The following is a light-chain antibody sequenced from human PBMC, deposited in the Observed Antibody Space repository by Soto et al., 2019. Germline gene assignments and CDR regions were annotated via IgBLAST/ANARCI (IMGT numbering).Light chain of an antibody. V-gene: IGKV3-15*01. CDR3: QHYITSLTT. Sequence: EIVMTQSPATLSVSPWERATLSCRASQSVGSGLSWYQQKPDPAPRLLIYGASTGATGIPARFIGSGSGTDFTLTISRLEPEDFAVYYCQHYITSLTTFGQGTKVDIK. CDR2: GAS. CDR1: QSVGSG. J-gene: IGKJ1*01.